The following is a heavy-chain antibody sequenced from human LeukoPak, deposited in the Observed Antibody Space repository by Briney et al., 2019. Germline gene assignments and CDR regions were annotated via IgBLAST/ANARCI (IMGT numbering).Heavy chain of an antibody. Sequence: GGSLRLSCAASGFTFSSYAMSWVRQAPGKGLEWVSAISGSGGSTYYADSVKGRFTISRDNSKNTLYLQMNSLRAEGTAVYYCARGVEPLAANTLAYWGQGTLVTVSS. CDR2: ISGSGGST. D-gene: IGHD1-14*01. J-gene: IGHJ4*02. CDR1: GFTFSSYA. CDR3: ARGVEPLAANTLAY. V-gene: IGHV3-23*01.